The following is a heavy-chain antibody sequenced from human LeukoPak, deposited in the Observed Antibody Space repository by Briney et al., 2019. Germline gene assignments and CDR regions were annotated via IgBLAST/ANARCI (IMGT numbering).Heavy chain of an antibody. CDR3: AKPLAVAGPGAPIDAFDI. J-gene: IGHJ3*02. D-gene: IGHD6-19*01. CDR1: GFTFSSYW. V-gene: IGHV3-7*01. Sequence: GGSLRLSCAASGFTFSSYWMSWVRQAPGKGLEWVATIRQDGSESHCVDSVRGRFTVSRDNAKNSMYLQMNSLRAEDTAVYYCAKPLAVAGPGAPIDAFDIWGQGTMVTVSS. CDR2: IRQDGSES.